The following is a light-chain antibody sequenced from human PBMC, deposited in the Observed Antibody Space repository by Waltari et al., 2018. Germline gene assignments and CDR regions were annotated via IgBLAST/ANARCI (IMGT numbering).Light chain of an antibody. CDR1: QSVTSN. V-gene: IGKV3-15*01. J-gene: IGKJ5*01. Sequence: IVLTQSPATLSVAPGESAISSCRASQSVTSNLAWYQQKPGQAPRLLTYDASTRATSIPARFRGSGSGTEFTLTISILQSEDSATYYCQQYNRWPPITFGQGTRLEIK. CDR3: QQYNRWPPIT. CDR2: DAS.